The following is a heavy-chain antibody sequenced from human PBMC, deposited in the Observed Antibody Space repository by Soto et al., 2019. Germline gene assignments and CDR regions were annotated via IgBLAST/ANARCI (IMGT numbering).Heavy chain of an antibody. Sequence: SETLSLTCTVSGGSISSGGYYWIWIRQHPGKGLEWIGYIYYSGSTYYNPSLKSRVTISVDTSKNQFSLKLSSVTAADTAVYYCARGLLYYDILTGYYGPFDYWGQGTLVTVSS. V-gene: IGHV4-31*03. CDR3: ARGLLYYDILTGYYGPFDY. CDR1: GGSISSGGYY. CDR2: IYYSGST. J-gene: IGHJ4*02. D-gene: IGHD3-9*01.